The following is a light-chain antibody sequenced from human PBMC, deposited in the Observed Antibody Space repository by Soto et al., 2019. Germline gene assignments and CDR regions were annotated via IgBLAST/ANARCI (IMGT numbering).Light chain of an antibody. CDR1: QSVLYSSNNKNY. V-gene: IGKV4-1*01. Sequence: DIVMTQSPDSLAVSLGERATINCKSSQSVLYSSNNKNYLAWYQQRPGQPPKLLIYWASTRESGVPDRFSGSGSGTDFTLTITSLQAEEVAVYYGQQYESTPPTCGQGPKLEIK. CDR2: WAS. J-gene: IGKJ2*01. CDR3: QQYESTPPT.